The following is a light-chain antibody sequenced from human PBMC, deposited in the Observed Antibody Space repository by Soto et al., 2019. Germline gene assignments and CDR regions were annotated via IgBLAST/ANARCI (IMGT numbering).Light chain of an antibody. V-gene: IGLV1-47*02. J-gene: IGLJ2*01. Sequence: QSVLTQPPSVSAAPGQKVTISCSGSTSNIENNYVSWYQQLPGTAPKLLIYNTSQRPSGVPDRFSGSKSGTSASLAISGLRSEDEADYYCAAWDDSLSAVVFGGGTKLTVL. CDR2: NTS. CDR1: TSNIENNY. CDR3: AAWDDSLSAVV.